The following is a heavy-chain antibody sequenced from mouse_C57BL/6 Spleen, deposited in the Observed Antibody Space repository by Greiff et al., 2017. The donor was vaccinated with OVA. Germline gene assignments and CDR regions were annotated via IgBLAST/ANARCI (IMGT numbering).Heavy chain of an antibody. D-gene: IGHD4-1*01. CDR2: IDPETGGT. J-gene: IGHJ2*01. CDR1: GYTFTDYE. Sequence: VQLKESGAELVRPGASVTLSCKASGYTFTDYEMHWVKQTPVHGLEWIGAIDPETGGTAYNQKFKGKAILTADKSSSTAYMELRSLTSEDSAVYYCTRSALGFDYWGQGTTLTVSS. V-gene: IGHV1-15*01. CDR3: TRSALGFDY.